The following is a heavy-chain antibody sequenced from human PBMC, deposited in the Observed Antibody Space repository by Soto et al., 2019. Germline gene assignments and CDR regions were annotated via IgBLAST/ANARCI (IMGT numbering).Heavy chain of an antibody. Sequence: SETLSLTCAVSGGSISRGGYYWSWIRQHPGKGLEWIGYIYYSGSTYYNPSLKSRVTISVDTSKNQFSLKLSSVTAADTAVYYCARAGGYSITSPHPTAYDMDVWGQGTTVTVS. V-gene: IGHV4-31*11. CDR1: GGSISRGGYY. CDR2: IYYSGST. J-gene: IGHJ6*02. D-gene: IGHD6-13*01. CDR3: ARAGGYSITSPHPTAYDMDV.